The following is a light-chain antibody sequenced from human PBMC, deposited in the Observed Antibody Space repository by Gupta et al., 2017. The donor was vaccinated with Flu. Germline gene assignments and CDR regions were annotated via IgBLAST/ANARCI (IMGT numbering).Light chain of an antibody. J-gene: IGLJ2*01. V-gene: IGLV3-21*02. CDR3: QVWDPTSDVV. Sequence: SYVLPQAPSVSAAPGQTARITCGGNNIGSKSVHWYQQKPGQAPVLVVYDDTDRPPGLPERLSVSNSGNTATLTISRVEAGDDADYYCQVWDPTSDVVFGGGTKLTVL. CDR2: DDT. CDR1: NIGSKS.